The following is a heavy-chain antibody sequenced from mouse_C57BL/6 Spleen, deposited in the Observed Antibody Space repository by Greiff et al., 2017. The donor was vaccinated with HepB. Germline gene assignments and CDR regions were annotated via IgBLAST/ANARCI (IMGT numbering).Heavy chain of an antibody. J-gene: IGHJ1*03. D-gene: IGHD1-1*01. Sequence: VQLQQSGAELVKPGASVKISCKASGYAFSSYWMNWVKQRPGKGLEWIGQIYPGDGDTNYNGKFKGKATLTADKSSSTAYMQLSSLTSEDSAVYFCARNEVAHWYFDVWGTGTTVTVSS. CDR1: GYAFSSYW. CDR3: ARNEVAHWYFDV. V-gene: IGHV1-80*01. CDR2: IYPGDGDT.